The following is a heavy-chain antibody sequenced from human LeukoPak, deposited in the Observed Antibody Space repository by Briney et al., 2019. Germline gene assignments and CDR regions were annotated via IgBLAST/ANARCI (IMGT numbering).Heavy chain of an antibody. V-gene: IGHV4-59*01. Sequence: SETLSLTCTVSGGSISSYYWSWIRQPPGKGLEWIGYIYYSGSTNYNPSLKSRVTISVDTSKNQFSLKLSSVTAADTAVYYCAREIFVVVPAALPARAYYYYYMDVWGKGTTVTVSS. D-gene: IGHD2-2*01. CDR1: GGSISSYY. CDR2: IYYSGST. J-gene: IGHJ6*03. CDR3: AREIFVVVPAALPARAYYYYYMDV.